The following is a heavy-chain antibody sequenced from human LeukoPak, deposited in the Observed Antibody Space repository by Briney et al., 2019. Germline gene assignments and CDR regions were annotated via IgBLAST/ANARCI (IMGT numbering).Heavy chain of an antibody. J-gene: IGHJ4*02. V-gene: IGHV3-53*01. CDR3: ARDFYFDY. CDR1: GFTVISNY. Sequence: PGGSLRPSCAASGFTVISNYMRWVRQAPGKGLEWVSVIYSGGSTYYADSVKGRLTISRDNSKNTLYLQMNSLRAEDTAVYYCARDFYFDYWGQGTLVTVSS. CDR2: IYSGGST.